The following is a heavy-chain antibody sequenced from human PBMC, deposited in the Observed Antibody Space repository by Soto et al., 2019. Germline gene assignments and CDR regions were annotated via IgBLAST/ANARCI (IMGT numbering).Heavy chain of an antibody. CDR3: ARAEGHCVGGHCNIFDY. V-gene: IGHV3-23*01. D-gene: IGHD2-15*01. Sequence: EVQLLEAGGGLVQPGGSLRLSCAMSGFICSDHAMSWVRQAPGKGLEWVSDISSSGGGTYYADSVRGRFTISRDNSKNTLYQQMNSLRVEDTAIYYCARAEGHCVGGHCNIFDYWGQGTLVTVSS. J-gene: IGHJ4*02. CDR2: ISSSGGGT. CDR1: GFICSDHA.